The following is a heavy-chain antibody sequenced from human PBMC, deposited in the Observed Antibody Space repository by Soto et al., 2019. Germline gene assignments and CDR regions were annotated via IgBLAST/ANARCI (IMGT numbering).Heavy chain of an antibody. CDR1: GGTFSSYA. V-gene: IGHV1-69*13. CDR2: IIPIFGTA. D-gene: IGHD4-17*01. CDR3: ARALDYGDYVYFDY. Sequence: SVKVSCKASGGTFSSYAISWVRQAPGQGLEWMGGIIPIFGTANYAQKFQGRVTITADESTSTAYMELSSLRSEDTAAYYCARALDYGDYVYFDYWGQGTLVTVSS. J-gene: IGHJ4*02.